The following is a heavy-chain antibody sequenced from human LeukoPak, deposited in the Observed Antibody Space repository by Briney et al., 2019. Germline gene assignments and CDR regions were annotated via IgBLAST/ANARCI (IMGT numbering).Heavy chain of an antibody. CDR3: ARQYSTALGYYYYYYMDV. Sequence: ASVEVSCKASGYTFTSYGISWVRQAPGQGFEWMGWISAYNGNTNYAQKLQGRVTMTTDTSTSTAYMELRSLRSDDTAVYYCARQYSTALGYYYYYYMDVWGKGTTVTVSS. CDR2: ISAYNGNT. V-gene: IGHV1-18*01. J-gene: IGHJ6*03. CDR1: GYTFTSYG. D-gene: IGHD6-6*01.